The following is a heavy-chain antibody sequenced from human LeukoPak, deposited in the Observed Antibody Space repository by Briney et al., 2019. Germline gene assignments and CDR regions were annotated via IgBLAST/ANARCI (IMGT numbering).Heavy chain of an antibody. J-gene: IGHJ4*02. CDR2: ISAYNGNT. Sequence: GASVKVSCKASGYTFTSYGISWVRQAPGQGLEWMGWISAYNGNTNYAQKLQGRVTMTTDTSTSTAYMELRSLRSDDTAVYYCARDLTRYCSSTSCPYYFDYWGQGTLVTVSS. D-gene: IGHD2-2*01. CDR3: ARDLTRYCSSTSCPYYFDY. V-gene: IGHV1-18*01. CDR1: GYTFTSYG.